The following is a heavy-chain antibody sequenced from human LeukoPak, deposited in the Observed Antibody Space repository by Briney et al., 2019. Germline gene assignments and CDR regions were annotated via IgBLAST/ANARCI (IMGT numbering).Heavy chain of an antibody. Sequence: GGSLRLSCAASGFTFSSYWMHWVRQAPGKGLVWVSRINSDGSSTSYADPVKGRFTISRDNAKNTLYLQMNSLRAEDTAVYYCARRSAAKDAFDIWGQGTMVTVSS. D-gene: IGHD6-25*01. CDR2: INSDGSST. CDR1: GFTFSSYW. V-gene: IGHV3-74*01. CDR3: ARRSAAKDAFDI. J-gene: IGHJ3*02.